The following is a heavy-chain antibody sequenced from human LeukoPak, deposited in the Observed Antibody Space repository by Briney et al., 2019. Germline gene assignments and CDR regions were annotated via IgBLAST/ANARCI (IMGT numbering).Heavy chain of an antibody. CDR2: INPNSGAT. CDR1: GYTFTGYY. D-gene: IGHD3-10*01. CDR3: ARGRGDTMVRGVIVFFGGYDY. V-gene: IGHV1-2*02. J-gene: IGHJ4*02. Sequence: ASVKVSCKASGYTFTGYYMHWVRQSPGQGLERMGWINPNSGATNYAQKFQGRVTMTRDTSFSTAYMELSRLRSDDTAVYYCARGRGDTMVRGVIVFFGGYDYWGQGTLVTVSS.